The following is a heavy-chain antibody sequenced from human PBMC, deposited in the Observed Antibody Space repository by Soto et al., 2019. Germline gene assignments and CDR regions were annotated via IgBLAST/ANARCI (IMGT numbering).Heavy chain of an antibody. CDR1: GYSFTDYH. D-gene: IGHD6-13*01. CDR3: ARCAAAGNWYYYYGMDV. V-gene: IGHV1-2*04. CDR2: INPKSGGT. J-gene: IGHJ6*02. Sequence: ASVKVSCKASGYSFTDYHIHWVRQAPGQGLEWLGRINPKSGGTSTAQKFQGWVTMTRDRSISTVYMELRSLRSDDTAVYYCARCAAAGNWYYYYGMDVWGQGTTVTVSS.